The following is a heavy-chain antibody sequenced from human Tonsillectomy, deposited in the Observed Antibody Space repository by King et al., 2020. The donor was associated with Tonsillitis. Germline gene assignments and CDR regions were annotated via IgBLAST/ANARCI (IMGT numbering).Heavy chain of an antibody. J-gene: IGHJ3*02. V-gene: IGHV3-43*02. Sequence: VQLVESGGGVVQPGGSLRLSCAASGFTFDDYAMHWVRQAPGKGLEWVSLISGDGGSTYYADSLKGRFTISRDNSRNSLYVQMNSLRNEDTALYYCGKAPGRWLHDGFDIWGQGTVVTVPS. D-gene: IGHD4-23*01. CDR3: GKAPGRWLHDGFDI. CDR2: ISGDGGST. CDR1: GFTFDDYA.